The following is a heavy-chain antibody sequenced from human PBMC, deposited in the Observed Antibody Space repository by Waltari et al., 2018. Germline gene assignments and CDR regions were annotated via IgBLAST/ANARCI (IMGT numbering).Heavy chain of an antibody. CDR3: ASQYSSSWYTRKRWFDP. Sequence: QVQLVQSGAEVKKPGSSVKVSCKASGGTFSSYAISWVRQAPGQGLEWMGGIIPIFGTANYAQKFQGRVTITADESTSTAYMELSSLRSEDTAVYYCASQYSSSWYTRKRWFDPWGQGTLVTVSS. CDR1: GGTFSSYA. J-gene: IGHJ5*02. V-gene: IGHV1-69*13. D-gene: IGHD6-13*01. CDR2: IIPIFGTA.